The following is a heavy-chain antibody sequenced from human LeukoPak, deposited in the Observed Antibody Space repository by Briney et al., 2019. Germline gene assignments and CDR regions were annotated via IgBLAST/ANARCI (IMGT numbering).Heavy chain of an antibody. J-gene: IGHJ4*02. CDR2: ISYDGSNK. Sequence: PGGSLRLSCAASGFTFSSYAMHWVRQAPGKGLEWVAVISYDGSNKYYADSVKGRFTISRDNSKNTLYLQMNSLRAEDTAVYYCARDRVQGYSYGSIFDYWGQGTLVTVSS. CDR3: ARDRVQGYSYGSIFDY. D-gene: IGHD5-18*01. CDR1: GFTFSSYA. V-gene: IGHV3-30-3*01.